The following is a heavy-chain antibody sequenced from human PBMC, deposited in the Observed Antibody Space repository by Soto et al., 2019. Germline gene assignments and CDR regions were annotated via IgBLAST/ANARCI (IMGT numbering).Heavy chain of an antibody. J-gene: IGHJ4*02. CDR1: GYSFTTNW. CDR2: IYPGDSDT. V-gene: IGHV5-51*01. CDR3: ARSKVVTATQLFDY. Sequence: PGESLKISCKGSGYSFTTNWIGWVRQMPGKGLEWMGVIYPGDSDTRYSPSFQGQVAISADKSINTAYLQWSSLKASDTAMYYCARSKVVTATQLFDYWGQGTLVTVSS. D-gene: IGHD2-21*02.